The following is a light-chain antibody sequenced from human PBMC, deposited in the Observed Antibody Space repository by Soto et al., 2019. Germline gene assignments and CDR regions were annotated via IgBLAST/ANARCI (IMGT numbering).Light chain of an antibody. CDR3: CSYGGTSSSVV. CDR1: SSDVGNFNL. CDR2: EGN. J-gene: IGLJ2*01. V-gene: IGLV2-23*01. Sequence: QSVLTQPASVSGSPGQSITISCTGNSSDVGNFNLASWYQQYPGKVPKLMIYEGNKRPSGVSDRFSGPKSGNTASLTISGLQAEDEADYYCCSYGGTSSSVVFGGGTKLTVL.